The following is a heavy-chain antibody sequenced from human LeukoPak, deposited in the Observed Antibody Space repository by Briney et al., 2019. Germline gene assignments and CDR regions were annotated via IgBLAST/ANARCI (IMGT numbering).Heavy chain of an antibody. J-gene: IGHJ4*02. CDR2: IYTSGST. Sequence: SETLSLTCTVSGGFISSHYGSWIRQHAGKGLEWIGRIYTSGSTNYNTSLKSRVTRSVDTSKDQFSLTLSSVTAADTAVYYCARRCRYCSGGSCYGYFDYWGQGTLVTVSS. CDR1: GGFISSHY. D-gene: IGHD2-15*01. CDR3: ARRCRYCSGGSCYGYFDY. V-gene: IGHV4-4*07.